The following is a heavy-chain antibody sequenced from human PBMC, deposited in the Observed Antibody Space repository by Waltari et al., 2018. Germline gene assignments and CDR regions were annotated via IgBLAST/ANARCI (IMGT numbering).Heavy chain of an antibody. CDR2: IYYSGSA. J-gene: IGHJ3*01. D-gene: IGHD3-22*01. Sequence: QLQESGPGLLKPSETLSLTCTVSGGSISNNYWGWIRQPPGKGMEWIGNIYYSGSAYYKPSLKSRVAMSVDMSKNQFALQLSSVTAADTAVYYCARSSRGYSDSAGLHDAFDVWGQGILVTVSS. CDR1: GGSISNNY. CDR3: ARSSRGYSDSAGLHDAFDV. V-gene: IGHV4-59*04.